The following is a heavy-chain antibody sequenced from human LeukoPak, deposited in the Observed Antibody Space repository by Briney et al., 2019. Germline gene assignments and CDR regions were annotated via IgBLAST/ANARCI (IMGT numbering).Heavy chain of an antibody. CDR1: GYSISSGYY. D-gene: IGHD3-10*01. J-gene: IGHJ5*02. Sequence: SETLSLTCTVSGYSISSGYYWGWIRQPPGKGLEWIGSIYHSGSTDYNPSLKSRVTISVDTSKNQFSLKLRSVTAADTAVYYCARGRITMVRGTPGWFDPWGQGTLVTVSS. V-gene: IGHV4-38-2*02. CDR3: ARGRITMVRGTPGWFDP. CDR2: IYHSGST.